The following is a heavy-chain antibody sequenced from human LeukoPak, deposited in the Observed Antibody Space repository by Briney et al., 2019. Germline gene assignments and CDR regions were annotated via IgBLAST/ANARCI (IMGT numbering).Heavy chain of an antibody. CDR3: ARGSSQYYDILTAWN. CDR1: GYTFTSYY. V-gene: IGHV1-46*01. J-gene: IGHJ4*02. CDR2: INPSGGST. D-gene: IGHD3-9*01. Sequence: ASVKVSCKASGYTFTSYYMHWVRQAPGQGLEWMGIINPSGGSTSYAQKFQGRVTMTRDMSTSTVYMELSSLRSEDTAVYYCARGSSQYYDILTAWNWGQGTLVTVSS.